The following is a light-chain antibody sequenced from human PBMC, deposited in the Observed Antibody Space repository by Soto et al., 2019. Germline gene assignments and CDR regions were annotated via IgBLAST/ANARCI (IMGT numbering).Light chain of an antibody. V-gene: IGLV2-14*01. J-gene: IGLJ1*01. CDR1: TSDDY. CDR3: SSYTTTNSWI. CDR2: EVV. Sequence: QSVLTQPASVSGSPGQSITISCTGATSDDYVSWYQQPPGKAPKLLIYEVVNRPSEVSNRFSGPKSDNTASLTISGLQAEDEAHYYCSSYTTTNSWIFGTGTKVTAL.